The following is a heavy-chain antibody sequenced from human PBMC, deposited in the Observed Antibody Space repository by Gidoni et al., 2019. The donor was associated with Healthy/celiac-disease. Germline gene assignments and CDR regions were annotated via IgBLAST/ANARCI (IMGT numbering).Heavy chain of an antibody. J-gene: IGHJ3*02. D-gene: IGHD3-3*01. CDR1: GGSISSGGYS. Sequence: QLQLQESGSGLAKPSQTLSLTCAVSGGSISSGGYSRSWLRQPPGKGLEWIGYIYHSGSTYYNPSHKSRVTISVDKSKNRFSLKLSSVTAADTAVYYCARVELSGSFAGAFDIWGQGTMVTVSS. CDR3: ARVELSGSFAGAFDI. CDR2: IYHSGST. V-gene: IGHV4-30-2*01.